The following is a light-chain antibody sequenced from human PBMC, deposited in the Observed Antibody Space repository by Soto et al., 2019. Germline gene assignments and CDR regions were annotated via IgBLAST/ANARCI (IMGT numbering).Light chain of an antibody. J-gene: IGKJ4*01. V-gene: IGKV3-20*01. CDR2: DAS. CDR1: QSVGITY. CDR3: QQYGSSKLT. Sequence: EIVLTQSPGTLSLSPGERATLSCRASQSVGITYLAWYQQKPGQAPRLLIYDASTRATGIPDRFSGSGSGTDFTLTISRLEPEDFAVYYCQQYGSSKLTFSGGTKVEIK.